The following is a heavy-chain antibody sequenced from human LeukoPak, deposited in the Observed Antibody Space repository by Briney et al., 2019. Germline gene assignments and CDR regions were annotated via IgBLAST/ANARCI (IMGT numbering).Heavy chain of an antibody. CDR2: ISSSGSTI. J-gene: IGHJ4*02. CDR1: GFTVSSNY. CDR3: ARVNAAEDSDY. Sequence: GGSLRLSCAASGFTVSSNYMSWVRQAPGKGLEWVSYISSSGSTIYYADSVKGRFTISRDNAKNSLYLQMNSLRAEDTAVYYCARVNAAEDSDYWGQGTLVTVSS. D-gene: IGHD6-25*01. V-gene: IGHV3-11*01.